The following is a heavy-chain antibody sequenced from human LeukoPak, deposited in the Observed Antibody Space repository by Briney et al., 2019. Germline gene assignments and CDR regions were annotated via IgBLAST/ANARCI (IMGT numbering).Heavy chain of an antibody. CDR2: LYYSGST. Sequence: ASETLSLTCTVSGGSISSSSYYWGWIRQPPGKGLEWIGSLYYSGSTYYNPSLKSRVTISVDTSKNQFSLKLSSVTAADTAVYYCAGRDDGAYYDFWSGYPAAFDIWGQGTMVTVSS. CDR3: AGRDDGAYYDFWSGYPAAFDI. CDR1: GGSISSSSYY. D-gene: IGHD3-3*01. V-gene: IGHV4-39*01. J-gene: IGHJ3*02.